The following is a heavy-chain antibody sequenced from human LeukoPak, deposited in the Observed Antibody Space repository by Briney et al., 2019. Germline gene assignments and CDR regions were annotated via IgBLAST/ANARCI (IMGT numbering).Heavy chain of an antibody. CDR3: ARRKTGTTGLNWFDP. V-gene: IGHV4-39*01. Sequence: SETLSLTCTVSGGSISSSSYYWGWIRQPPGKGLEWIGSIYYSGSTYYNPSLKSRVTISVDTSKNQFSLKLSSVTAADTAVYYCARRKTGTTGLNWFDPWGQGTLVTVSS. CDR2: IYYSGST. CDR1: GGSISSSSYY. J-gene: IGHJ5*02. D-gene: IGHD1-7*01.